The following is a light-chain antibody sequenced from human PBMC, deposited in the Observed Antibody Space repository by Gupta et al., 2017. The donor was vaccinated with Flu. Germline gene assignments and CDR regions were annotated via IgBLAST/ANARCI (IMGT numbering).Light chain of an antibody. J-gene: IGLJ1*01. Sequence: QSVLTQPPSVSAAPGQKVTISCSGSSSNIGNNYVSWYQQLPGTAPKLLIYDNNKRPSGIPDRFSGSKSGTSATLGITGLQTGDEAGYYCGTWDSSLSVLYVFGTGTKVTVL. CDR3: GTWDSSLSVLYV. CDR2: DNN. CDR1: SSNIGNNY. V-gene: IGLV1-51*01.